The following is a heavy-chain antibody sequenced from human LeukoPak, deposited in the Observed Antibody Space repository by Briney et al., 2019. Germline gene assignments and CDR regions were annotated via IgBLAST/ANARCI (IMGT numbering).Heavy chain of an antibody. CDR3: ARDLVTVTKGFDF. J-gene: IGHJ3*01. D-gene: IGHD4-17*01. Sequence: SETLSLTCAVSDDSFSSHYWTWFRQPPGKGLEWIGYISYIGTTNYNPSLKSRVTISIDTSKNQFSLKLSSVTAADTAVYYCARDLVTVTKGFDFWGQGTMVSVSS. CDR2: ISYIGTT. V-gene: IGHV4-59*11. CDR1: DDSFSSHY.